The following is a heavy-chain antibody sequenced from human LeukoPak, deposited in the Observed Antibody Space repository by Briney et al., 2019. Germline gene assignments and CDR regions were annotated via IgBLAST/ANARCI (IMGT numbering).Heavy chain of an antibody. Sequence: SVKVSCKASGGTFSSYAISWVRQAPGQGLEWMGGIIPIFGTANYAQKSQGRVTITADESTSTAYMELSSLRSEDTAVYYCARGRYSRIFYYYYMDVWGKGTTVTVSS. J-gene: IGHJ6*03. V-gene: IGHV1-69*01. CDR2: IIPIFGTA. CDR1: GGTFSSYA. CDR3: ARGRYSRIFYYYYMDV. D-gene: IGHD6-13*01.